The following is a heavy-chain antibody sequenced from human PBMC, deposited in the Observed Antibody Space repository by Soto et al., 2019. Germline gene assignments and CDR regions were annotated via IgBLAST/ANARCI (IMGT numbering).Heavy chain of an antibody. Sequence: QVQLQESGPGLVKPSQTLSLTCTVSGGSISSGGYYWSWIRQHPGKGLEWIGYIYYSGSTYYNPSLKSRVXIXVXXSKNQFSLKLSSVTAADTAVYYCARDMTQGGAFDIWGQGTMVTVSS. CDR2: IYYSGST. CDR3: ARDMTQGGAFDI. CDR1: GGSISSGGYY. D-gene: IGHD1-26*01. V-gene: IGHV4-31*03. J-gene: IGHJ3*02.